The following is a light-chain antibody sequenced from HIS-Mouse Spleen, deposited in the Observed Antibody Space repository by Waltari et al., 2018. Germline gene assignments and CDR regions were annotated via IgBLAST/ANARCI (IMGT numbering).Light chain of an antibody. V-gene: IGKV1-9*01. CDR3: QQLNSYPPT. CDR2: VAS. J-gene: IGKJ1*01. CDR1: QGISSY. Sequence: DIQLTQSPSFLSASVGDRVTIPCRASQGISSYVAWYQQKPGKAPKLLSYVASTLQSGGPSRFSGSGSGTEFTLTISSLQPEDFATYYCQQLNSYPPTFGQGTKVEIK.